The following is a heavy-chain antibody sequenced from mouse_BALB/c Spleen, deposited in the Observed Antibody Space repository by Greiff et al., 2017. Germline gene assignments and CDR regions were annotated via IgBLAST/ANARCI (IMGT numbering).Heavy chain of an antibody. CDR2: IDPSDSYT. J-gene: IGHJ4*01. D-gene: IGHD1-1*01. V-gene: IGHV1S127*01. CDR3: TRGGYYGSSGYAMDY. CDR1: GYTFTSYW. Sequence: VQLQQPGAELVKPGASVKMSCKASGYTFTSYWMHWVKQRPGQGLEWIGTIDPSDSYTSYNQKFKGKATLTVDTSSSTAYMQLSSLTSEDSAVYYCTRGGYYGSSGYAMDYWGQGTSVTVSS.